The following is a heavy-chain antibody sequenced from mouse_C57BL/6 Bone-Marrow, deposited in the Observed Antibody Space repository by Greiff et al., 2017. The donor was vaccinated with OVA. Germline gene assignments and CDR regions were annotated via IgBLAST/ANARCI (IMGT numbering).Heavy chain of an antibody. V-gene: IGHV5-12*01. CDR3: VRVDAMEY. CDR2: ISNGGGST. J-gene: IGHJ4*01. CDR1: GFTFSDFY. Sequence: EVKLMESGGGLVQPGGSLKLSCAASGFTFSDFYMYWIRQTPEKRLEWVAYISNGGGSTYYPDTVKGRFTISRDNAKNTLYLQMSRLKSEDTAMYYSVRVDAMEYWGQGASVSVSS.